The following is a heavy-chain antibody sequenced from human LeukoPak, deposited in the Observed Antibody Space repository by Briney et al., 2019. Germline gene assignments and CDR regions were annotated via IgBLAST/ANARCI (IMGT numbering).Heavy chain of an antibody. CDR1: GFTSSSYA. J-gene: IGHJ4*02. CDR2: ISGSGGST. D-gene: IGHD3-22*01. Sequence: GGSLRLSCAASGFTSSSYAMSWVRQAPGKGLEWVSAISGSGGSTYYADSVKGRFTISRDNSKNTLYLQMNSLRAEDTAVYYCAKDPLATYYYDSSGNRDFDYWGQGTLVTVSS. V-gene: IGHV3-23*01. CDR3: AKDPLATYYYDSSGNRDFDY.